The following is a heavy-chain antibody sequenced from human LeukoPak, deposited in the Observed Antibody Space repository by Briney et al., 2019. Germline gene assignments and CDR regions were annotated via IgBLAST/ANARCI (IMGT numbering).Heavy chain of an antibody. CDR3: ASMYSSSQNFDY. CDR1: GGSISSYY. D-gene: IGHD6-6*01. Sequence: PSETLSLTCTLSGGSISSYYGSWVRQPPGKGLEWIGYIYYSGSTNYNPSLKSRVTISVNTSKNQFSRKLSSVTAADTAVYYCASMYSSSQNFDYWGQGTLVTVSS. J-gene: IGHJ4*02. CDR2: IYYSGST. V-gene: IGHV4-59*01.